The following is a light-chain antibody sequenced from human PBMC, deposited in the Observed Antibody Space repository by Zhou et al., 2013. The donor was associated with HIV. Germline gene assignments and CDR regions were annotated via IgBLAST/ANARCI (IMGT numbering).Light chain of an antibody. Sequence: EIVLTQSPATLSLSPGERATLSCRASQSVSNYLAWYQQKPGQAPRLLIYGASTRATGIPARFSGNGSGTEFTLTISNMQSEDFAVYYCQQFSNWPPYTFGQGTKLEIK. V-gene: IGKV3-15*01. CDR2: GAS. CDR1: QSVSNY. CDR3: QQFSNWPPYT. J-gene: IGKJ2*01.